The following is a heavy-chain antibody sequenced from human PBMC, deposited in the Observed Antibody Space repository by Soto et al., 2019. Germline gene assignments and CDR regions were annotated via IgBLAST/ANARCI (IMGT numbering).Heavy chain of an antibody. Sequence: GGSLRLSCAASGFTFSNYDMHWVRQAPGKGLEWVAVISYDGSNKYYADSVRGRFTISRDNSKNTLYLQMNSLRADDTAVYYCAKAAATYYCSGGYCYNYYFDSWCQGTLVTVSS. D-gene: IGHD2-15*01. CDR2: ISYDGSNK. CDR3: AKAAATYYCSGGYCYNYYFDS. V-gene: IGHV3-30*18. CDR1: GFTFSNYD. J-gene: IGHJ4*02.